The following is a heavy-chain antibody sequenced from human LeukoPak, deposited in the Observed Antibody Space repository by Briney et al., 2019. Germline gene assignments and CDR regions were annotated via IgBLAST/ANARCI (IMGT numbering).Heavy chain of an antibody. CDR2: LSSGHE. CDR1: GFTFTTYS. CDR3: ARGGKMATWAQPEPFDI. V-gene: IGHV3-48*01. D-gene: IGHD5-24*01. J-gene: IGHJ3*02. Sequence: GGSLRLSCAASGFTFTTYSMDWFRQAPGKGLEWVAYLSSGHELYADSVKGRFTISRDNSKNTLYLQMGSLRAEDMAVYYCARGGKMATWAQPEPFDIWGQGTMVTVSS.